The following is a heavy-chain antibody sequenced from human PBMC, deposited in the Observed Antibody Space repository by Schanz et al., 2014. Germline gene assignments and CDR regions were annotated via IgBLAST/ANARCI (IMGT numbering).Heavy chain of an antibody. V-gene: IGHV3-30*19. CDR3: ARDGFGGYLDS. CDR1: GFKFSSYG. D-gene: IGHD3-10*01. Sequence: VYLVESGGDLVQPGKSLRLSCAASGFKFSSYGMHWVRQAPGKGLEWVAVISYDGSHKDYADSVKGRFTISRDNSKNTLYLQMNSLRAEDTAVYYCARDGFGGYLDSWGQGTLVTVSS. CDR2: ISYDGSHK. J-gene: IGHJ4*02.